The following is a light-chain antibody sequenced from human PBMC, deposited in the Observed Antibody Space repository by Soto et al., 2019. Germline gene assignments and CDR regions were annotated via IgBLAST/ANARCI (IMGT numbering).Light chain of an antibody. V-gene: IGKV3-20*01. Sequence: EIVLTQSPCTLSLSPGERATLSCRSSHSVSSSYLAWYQQKPGQAPRLLTYGASSRATGIPDRFSGSGSGTDFTLTISRLEPEDFAVYYCQQYGSSPWTFGQGTKVDI. J-gene: IGKJ1*01. CDR2: GAS. CDR3: QQYGSSPWT. CDR1: HSVSSSY.